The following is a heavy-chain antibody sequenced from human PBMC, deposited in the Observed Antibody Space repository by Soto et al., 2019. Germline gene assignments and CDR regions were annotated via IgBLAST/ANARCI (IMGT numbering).Heavy chain of an antibody. D-gene: IGHD7-27*01. J-gene: IGHJ4*02. CDR1: RYTFTSYA. CDR2: INAGNGNT. V-gene: IGHV1-3*01. Sequence: SVKVSCKASRYTFTSYAMHWVRQAPGQRLEWMGWINAGNGNTKYSQKFQGRVTITRDTSESTAYMELSRLRSEDTAVYYCARDGDDEPPGLLHYWGQGTLVTVSS. CDR3: ARDGDDEPPGLLHY.